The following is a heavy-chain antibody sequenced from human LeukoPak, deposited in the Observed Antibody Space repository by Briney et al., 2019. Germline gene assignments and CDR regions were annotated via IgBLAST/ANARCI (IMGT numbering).Heavy chain of an antibody. Sequence: RSLXLSCAASGFTFSSYGMRWVRQAPGKGLEWVAVISYDGSNKYYAHSVKGRFTISRDNSKNTLYLQMNTLRAEDTAVYYCAKALSDYNTTWSGGPTDYWGQGTLVTVSS. CDR3: AKALSDYNTTWSGGPTDY. CDR1: GFTFSSYG. CDR2: ISYDGSNK. J-gene: IGHJ4*02. D-gene: IGHD6-13*01. V-gene: IGHV3-30*18.